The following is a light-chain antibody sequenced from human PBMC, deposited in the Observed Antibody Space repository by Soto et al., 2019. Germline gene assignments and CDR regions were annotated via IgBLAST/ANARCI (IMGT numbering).Light chain of an antibody. CDR2: DVS. CDR1: SSDVGGYHY. J-gene: IGLJ3*02. V-gene: IGLV2-14*01. CDR3: SSYTTSSTWV. Sequence: QSALTQPASVSGSPGQSITISCTGTSSDVGGYHYVSWYQQHPAKAPKLLIYDVSSRPSGVSNRFSGSKSGNTASLTISGLQTEDEADYYCSSYTTSSTWVFGGGTKLTVL.